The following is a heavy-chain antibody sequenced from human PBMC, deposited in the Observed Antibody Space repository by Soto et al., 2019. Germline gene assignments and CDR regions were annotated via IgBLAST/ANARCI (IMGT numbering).Heavy chain of an antibody. CDR1: GFTFSSYA. CDR3: ANRPRYYNLDV. V-gene: IGHV3-23*01. J-gene: IGHJ6*02. Sequence: GGSVRLSCAASGFTFSSYAMNWVRQAPGKGLEWVSGISGSGDTTYYADSVRGRFTISRDNSKNTLYLQMNSLTAEDTAVYYCANRPRYYNLDVSGPGAPVTVSS. CDR2: ISGSGDTT.